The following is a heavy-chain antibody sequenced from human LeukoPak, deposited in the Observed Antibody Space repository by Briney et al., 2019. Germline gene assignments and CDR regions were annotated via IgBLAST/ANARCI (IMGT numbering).Heavy chain of an antibody. J-gene: IGHJ3*02. D-gene: IGHD2-15*01. V-gene: IGHV4-34*01. CDR1: GGSFSGYY. CDR2: INHSGST. Sequence: SETLSLTCAVYGGSFSGYYWGWIRQPPGKGLEWIGEINHSGSTNYNPSLKSRVTISVDTSKNQFSLKLSSVTAADTAVYYCARGLDCSGGSCYRAFDIWGQGTMVTVSS. CDR3: ARGLDCSGGSCYRAFDI.